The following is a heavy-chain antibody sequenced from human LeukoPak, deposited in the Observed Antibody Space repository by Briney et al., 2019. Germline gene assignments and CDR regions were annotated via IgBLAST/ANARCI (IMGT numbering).Heavy chain of an antibody. V-gene: IGHV1-24*01. CDR1: GYTLTELS. CDR3: ATKIVVVVAATHYHWFDP. Sequence: ASVKVSCKVSGYTLTELSMHWVRQAPGKGLEWMGGFDPEDGETIYAQKFQGRVTMTEDTSTDTAYMELSSLRSEDTALYYCATKIVVVVAATHYHWFDPWGQGTLVTVSS. J-gene: IGHJ5*02. CDR2: FDPEDGET. D-gene: IGHD2-15*01.